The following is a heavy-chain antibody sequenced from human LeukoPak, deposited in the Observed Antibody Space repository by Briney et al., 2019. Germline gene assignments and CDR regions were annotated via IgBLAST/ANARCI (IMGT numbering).Heavy chain of an antibody. CDR1: GFTFSSYA. CDR2: ISYDGSNK. D-gene: IGHD3-3*01. J-gene: IGHJ5*02. CDR3: ARGAEVRSPLNWFDP. V-gene: IGHV3-30-3*01. Sequence: PGGSLRLSCAASGFTFSSYAMHWVRQAPGKGLEWVAVISYDGSNKYYADSVKGRFTISRDNSKNTLYLQMNSLRAEDTAVYYCARGAEVRSPLNWFDPWGQGTQVTVSS.